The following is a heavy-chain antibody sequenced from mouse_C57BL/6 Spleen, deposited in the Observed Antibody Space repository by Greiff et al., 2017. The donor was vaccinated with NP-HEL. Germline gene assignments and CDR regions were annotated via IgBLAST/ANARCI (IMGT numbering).Heavy chain of an antibody. CDR2: ISSGGDYI. D-gene: IGHD2-3*01. V-gene: IGHV5-9-1*02. Sequence: EVQRVESGEGLVKPGGSLKLSCAASGFTFSSYAMSWVRQTPEKRLEWVAYISSGGDYIYYADTVKGTFTISRDNARNTLYLQMSSLKSYDTAMYYCTRASDGYSLFDYWGQGTTLTVSS. J-gene: IGHJ2*01. CDR1: GFTFSSYA. CDR3: TRASDGYSLFDY.